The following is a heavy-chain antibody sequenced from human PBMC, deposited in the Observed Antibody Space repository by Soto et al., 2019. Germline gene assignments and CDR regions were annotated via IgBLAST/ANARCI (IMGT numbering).Heavy chain of an antibody. Sequence: ASVKVSCKASGYTFTGYYMHWVRQAPGQGLEWMGWINPNSGGTNYAQKFQGWVTMTRDTSISTAYMELSRLRSDDTAVYYCARRSHSSDWWYNWFDPRGQGTLVTVSS. CDR3: ARRSHSSDWWYNWFDP. J-gene: IGHJ5*02. CDR1: GYTFTGYY. CDR2: INPNSGGT. V-gene: IGHV1-2*04. D-gene: IGHD6-19*01.